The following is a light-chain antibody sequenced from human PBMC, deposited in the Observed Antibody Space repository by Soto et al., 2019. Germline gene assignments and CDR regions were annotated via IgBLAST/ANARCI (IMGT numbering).Light chain of an antibody. CDR2: AAS. CDR1: QGISSY. CDR3: QQYGYSPIT. Sequence: DIQLTQSPSFLSASVGDRVTITCRATQGISSYLAWYQQKPGRAPKLLIYAASTLQSGVPSRFSGSGSGTEFTLTISRLEPEDFAVYYCQQYGYSPITFGQGTRLEIK. V-gene: IGKV1-9*01. J-gene: IGKJ5*01.